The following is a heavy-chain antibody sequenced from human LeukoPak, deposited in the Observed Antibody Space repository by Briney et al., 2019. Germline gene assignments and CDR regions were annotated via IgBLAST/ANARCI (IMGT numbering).Heavy chain of an antibody. CDR1: GFTFSRYG. D-gene: IGHD4-17*01. CDR2: IRNDGRNK. J-gene: IGHJ4*02. V-gene: IGHV3-30*02. CDR3: AKDLNYGDLLDY. Sequence: GGSLRLSCAASGFTFSRYGMHWVRQAPGKGLEWVAFIRNDGRNKYYADSVKGRFTISRDNSKNTLYVQMNSLRGEDTAVYYCAKDLNYGDLLDYWGQGTLVTVSS.